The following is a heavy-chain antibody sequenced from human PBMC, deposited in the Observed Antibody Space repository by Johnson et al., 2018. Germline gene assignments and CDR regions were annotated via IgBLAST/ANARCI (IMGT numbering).Heavy chain of an antibody. CDR3: TTDVAVVTVDHAFDS. CDR1: GFTFSGYG. D-gene: IGHD2-15*01. V-gene: IGHV3-30*03. CDR2: ISYDGSNK. J-gene: IGHJ3*02. Sequence: VQLVESGGGVVQPGRSLRLSCAASGFTFSGYGMHWVRQAPGKGLEWVAAISYDGSNKYYADSVNGRFTISRDNSKNTLYRQMNSLKTEDTAVYYCTTDVAVVTVDHAFDSWGQGTMVTVSS.